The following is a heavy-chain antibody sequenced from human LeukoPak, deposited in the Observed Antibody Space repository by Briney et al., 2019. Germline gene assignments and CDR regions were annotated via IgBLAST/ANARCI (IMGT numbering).Heavy chain of an antibody. CDR2: IKPDSGSS. CDR3: ARARVPIAVSGLYYFDY. D-gene: IGHD6-19*01. J-gene: IGHJ4*02. V-gene: IGHV1-2*02. Sequence: ASVKVSCKASGYTFTAYYIHWLRQAPGQGPEWMGWIKPDSGSSHYAQKFQGRVTMTRDTSSNSAYMDLTSLKSDDTALYYCARARVPIAVSGLYYFDYWGQGALVTVSS. CDR1: GYTFTAYY.